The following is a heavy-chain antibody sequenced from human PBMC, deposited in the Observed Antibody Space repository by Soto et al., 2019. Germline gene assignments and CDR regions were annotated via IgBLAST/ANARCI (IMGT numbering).Heavy chain of an antibody. CDR1: GNNFTSYW. CDR2: IYPGDSDT. D-gene: IGHD3-10*01. V-gene: IGHV5-51*01. Sequence: GASLKLSFKGSGNNFTSYWIAWVRQMPGKGLEWMGIIYPGDSDTKYSPSFQGQVSISADKSISTAYLQWSSLKASDTAMYYCPSKSFSGDFDPWGQGTLVTVSS. CDR3: PSKSFSGDFDP. J-gene: IGHJ5*02.